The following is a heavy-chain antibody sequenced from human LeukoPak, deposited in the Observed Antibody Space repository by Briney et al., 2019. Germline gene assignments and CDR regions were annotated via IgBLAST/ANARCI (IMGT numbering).Heavy chain of an antibody. J-gene: IGHJ3*02. CDR2: INPSGGSA. Sequence: ASVKVSCRASGYTFASNSIHWVRPAPGQGLEWMGIINPSGGSATYAQKFQGRLTMTRDTSTATVYMELSSLTSEDTAVYYCARRLMGAFDIWGQGTMVTVSS. D-gene: IGHD2-8*01. CDR1: GYTFASNS. CDR3: ARRLMGAFDI. V-gene: IGHV1-46*01.